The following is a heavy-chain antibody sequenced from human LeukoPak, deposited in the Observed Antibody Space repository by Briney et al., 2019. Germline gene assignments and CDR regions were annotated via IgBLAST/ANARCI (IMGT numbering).Heavy chain of an antibody. J-gene: IGHJ4*02. CDR3: ARGESYYDSSGYETPYDY. CDR2: IIPILGIA. V-gene: IGHV1-69*04. D-gene: IGHD3-22*01. Sequence: SVKVSCKASGGTFSSYAISWVRQAPGQGLEWMGRIIPILGIANYAQKFQGRVTITADKSTSTAYMELSSLRSEDTAVYYCARGESYYDSSGYETPYDYRGQGTLVTVSS. CDR1: GGTFSSYA.